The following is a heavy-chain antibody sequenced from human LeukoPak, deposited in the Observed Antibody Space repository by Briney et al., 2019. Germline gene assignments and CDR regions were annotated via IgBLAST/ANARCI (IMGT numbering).Heavy chain of an antibody. V-gene: IGHV4-59*02. D-gene: IGHD3-9*01. CDR2: IYYSESA. Sequence: SETLSLTCTVSGDSVSSYYWSWIRQPPGKRLEWIGCIYYSESATYNPSLKSRVTISLDTSKNQFFLKLSSVTAADTAVYYCARKRSFDLWGQGTLVTVSS. CDR1: GDSVSSYY. CDR3: ARKRSFDL. J-gene: IGHJ4*02.